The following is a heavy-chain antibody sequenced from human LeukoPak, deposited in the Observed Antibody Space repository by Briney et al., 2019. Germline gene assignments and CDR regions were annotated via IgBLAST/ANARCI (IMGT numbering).Heavy chain of an antibody. CDR3: ARGAMTTTSTFDY. Sequence: SETPSLTCTVSGGSISSYYWSWIRQPPGKGLEWIGYIYYSGSTNYNPSLKSRVTLSVDTSKNQFSLKLSSVTAADTAVYYCARGAMTTTSTFDYWGQGTLVTVSS. V-gene: IGHV4-59*13. D-gene: IGHD5-24*01. CDR1: GGSISSYY. J-gene: IGHJ4*02. CDR2: IYYSGST.